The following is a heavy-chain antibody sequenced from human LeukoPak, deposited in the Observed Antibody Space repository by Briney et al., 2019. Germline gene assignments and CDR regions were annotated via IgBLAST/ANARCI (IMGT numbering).Heavy chain of an antibody. CDR3: ARVGIAVAVDY. CDR2: INHSGST. D-gene: IGHD6-19*01. J-gene: IGHJ4*02. Sequence: PSETLSLTCAAYGGSFSGYYWSWIRQPPGKGLEWIGEINHSGSTNYNPSLKSRVTISVDTSKNQFSLKLSSVTAADTAVYYCARVGIAVAVDYWGQGTLVTVSS. V-gene: IGHV4-34*01. CDR1: GGSFSGYY.